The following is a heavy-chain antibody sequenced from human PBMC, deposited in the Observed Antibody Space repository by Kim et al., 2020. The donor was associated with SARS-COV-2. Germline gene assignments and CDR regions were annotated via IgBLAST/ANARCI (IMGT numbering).Heavy chain of an antibody. CDR3: ARLSLGELSFHAFDI. D-gene: IGHD3-16*02. V-gene: IGHV4-59*01. Sequence: PPLKSRVTISVDTSKNQFSLKLSSVTAADTAVYYCARLSLGELSFHAFDIWGQGTMVTVSS. J-gene: IGHJ3*02.